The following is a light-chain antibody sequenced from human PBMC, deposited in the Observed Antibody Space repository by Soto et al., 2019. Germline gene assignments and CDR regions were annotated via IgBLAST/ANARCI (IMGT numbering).Light chain of an antibody. CDR3: QQYKSWPPIT. V-gene: IGKV3-15*01. Sequence: DIVMTHSPDTLYVSLGEGCTIPCRASQSVRTQLAWYQTTAGQAQRLISYGASNRANGIPDRFSGSVSGTEFTLTISSLQSEDLAVYDGQQYKSWPPITFGQGTRLEIK. J-gene: IGKJ5*01. CDR1: QSVRTQ. CDR2: GAS.